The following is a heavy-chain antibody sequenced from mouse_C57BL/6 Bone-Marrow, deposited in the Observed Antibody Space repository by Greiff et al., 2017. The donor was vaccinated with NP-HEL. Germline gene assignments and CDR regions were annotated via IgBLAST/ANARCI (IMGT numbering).Heavy chain of an antibody. CDR2: IDPETGGT. CDR1: GYTFTDYE. Sequence: VQLQQSGAELVRPGASVTLSCKASGYTFTDYEMHWVKQTPVHGLEWIGAIDPETGGTASNQKFKGKAILTADQSSSTAYMELRSLTSEDSAVYYCTREYSNYVGFAYWGQGTLVTVAA. D-gene: IGHD2-5*01. V-gene: IGHV1-15*01. CDR3: TREYSNYVGFAY. J-gene: IGHJ3*01.